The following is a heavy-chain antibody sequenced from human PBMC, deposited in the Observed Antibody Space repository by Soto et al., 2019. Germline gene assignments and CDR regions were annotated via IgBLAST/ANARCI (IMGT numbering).Heavy chain of an antibody. CDR3: ARYFGPYYDISTATSDS. V-gene: IGHV1-18*01. CDR2: ISAYNGNT. D-gene: IGHD3-9*01. CDR1: GYTFTSYG. J-gene: IGHJ4*02. Sequence: ASGKVCCKASGYTFTSYGISWVRQDPGQGLEWMGWISAYNGNTNYAQKLQGRVTITTDTATSTAYLALRSLTPDDTAVYYCARYFGPYYDISTATSDSWGQGTLGTVSS.